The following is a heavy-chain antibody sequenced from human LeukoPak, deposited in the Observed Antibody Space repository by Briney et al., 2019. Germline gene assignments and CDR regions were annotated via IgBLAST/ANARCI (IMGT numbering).Heavy chain of an antibody. V-gene: IGHV3-48*04. CDR2: ISSDGATT. J-gene: IGHJ1*01. Sequence: PGGSLRLSCAASGFTFSSYSMTWVRQAPGEGLHWVSYISSDGATTYYADSVKGRFIISRDNAKNSLFLQINSLRAEDTAVYYCAGSTLWSGIFQYWGQGTLVTVSS. CDR3: AGSTLWSGIFQY. CDR1: GFTFSSYS. D-gene: IGHD3-3*01.